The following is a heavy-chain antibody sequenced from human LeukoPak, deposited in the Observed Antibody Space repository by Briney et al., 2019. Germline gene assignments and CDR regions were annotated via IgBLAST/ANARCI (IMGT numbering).Heavy chain of an antibody. CDR2: IYSDNT. CDR1: GFTVSSNS. J-gene: IGHJ4*02. Sequence: GGSLRLSCTVSGFTVSSNSMSWVRQAPGKGLEWVSFIYSDNTHYSDSVKGRFTISRDNSKNTLYLQMNSLRAEDTAVYYCARTYCSSTSCYTIYFDYWGQGTLVTVSS. CDR3: ARTYCSSTSCYTIYFDY. V-gene: IGHV3-53*01. D-gene: IGHD2-2*02.